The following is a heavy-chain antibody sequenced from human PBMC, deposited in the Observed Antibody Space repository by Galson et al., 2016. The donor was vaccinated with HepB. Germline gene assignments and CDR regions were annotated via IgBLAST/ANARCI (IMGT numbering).Heavy chain of an antibody. D-gene: IGHD5/OR15-5a*01. J-gene: IGHJ6*02. Sequence: SLRLSCAASGFTFSSYGMHWVRQAPGKGLEWVAVIWYDGSNKYYADSVKGRFTISRDNSKNTLYLQMNSLRAEDTAVYYCVSVSHPTLYYDYGLDVWGQGTTVTVSS. CDR3: VSVSHPTLYYDYGLDV. V-gene: IGHV3-33*01. CDR1: GFTFSSYG. CDR2: IWYDGSNK.